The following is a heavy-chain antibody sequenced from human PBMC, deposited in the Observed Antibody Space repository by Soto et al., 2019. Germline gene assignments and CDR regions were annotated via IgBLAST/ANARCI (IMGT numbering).Heavy chain of an antibody. Sequence: EVQLVESGGGLVQPGGSLRLSCVASGFTFSIYDMHWVRQATGKGLEWVSAIGLAGETYYSGSVKGRFTISRENAKNSLYLQMNSLRAEDTAISCVREWVDTYGLHPPLGLDVWGPGTTVTVSS. D-gene: IGHD5-18*01. CDR3: VREWVDTYGLHPPLGLDV. CDR2: IGLAGET. V-gene: IGHV3-13*01. CDR1: GFTFSIYD. J-gene: IGHJ6*02.